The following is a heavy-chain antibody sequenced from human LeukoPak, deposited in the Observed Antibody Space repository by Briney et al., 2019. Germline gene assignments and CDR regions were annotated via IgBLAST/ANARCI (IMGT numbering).Heavy chain of an antibody. D-gene: IGHD5-18*01. V-gene: IGHV1-69*05. CDR3: ARAKWQAYSYDTYYYYYYMDV. J-gene: IGHJ6*03. CDR2: IIPIFGTA. Sequence: SVKVSCKASGGTFSSYAISWVRQAPGQGLEWMGGIIPIFGTANYAQKFQGRVTITTDESTSTAYMELSSLRSEDTAVYYCARAKWQAYSYDTYYYYYYMDVWGKGTTVTVSS. CDR1: GGTFSSYA.